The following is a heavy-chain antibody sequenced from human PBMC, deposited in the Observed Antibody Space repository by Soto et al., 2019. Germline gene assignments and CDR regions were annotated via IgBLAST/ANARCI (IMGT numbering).Heavy chain of an antibody. CDR3: ASDRPGGGIEAAIDY. CDR2: ISNDGIRK. V-gene: IGHV3-30-3*01. Sequence: PGGSLRLSCAAAGFTFSSYAMHWVRQAPGKGPEWVAVISNDGIRKYYADSVKGRFTISRDNSKNTVYLEMNSLRPEDAAVYFCASDRPGGGIEAAIDYWGQGTRVTVSS. J-gene: IGHJ4*02. D-gene: IGHD6-13*01. CDR1: GFTFSSYA.